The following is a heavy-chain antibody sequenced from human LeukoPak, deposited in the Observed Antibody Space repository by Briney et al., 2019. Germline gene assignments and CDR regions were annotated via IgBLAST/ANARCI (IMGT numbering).Heavy chain of an antibody. J-gene: IGHJ4*02. CDR1: GFTFSSYA. CDR2: ISYDGSNK. CDR3: ARDPAATADFDY. Sequence: PGGSLRLSCAASGFTFSSYAMHWVRQAPGKGLGWVAVISYDGSNKYYADSVKGRFTISRDNSKNTLYLQMNSLRAEDTAVYYCARDPAATADFDYWGQGTLVTVSS. D-gene: IGHD4-17*01. V-gene: IGHV3-30-3*01.